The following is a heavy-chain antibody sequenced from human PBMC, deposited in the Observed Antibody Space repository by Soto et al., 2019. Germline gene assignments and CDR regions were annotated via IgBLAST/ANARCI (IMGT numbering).Heavy chain of an antibody. CDR3: ARVFSSGSGWMYYFDF. Sequence: QVQLQESGPGLVKPSETLSLTCTVSSDSIAGENWWSWVRQPPGMGLEWIGEIFHTGGTNYNPSLKSRVTMDVDKSKDQLSLNLISATAADTAVYYCARVFSSGSGWMYYFDFWGQGTLVSVSS. J-gene: IGHJ4*02. V-gene: IGHV4-4*02. D-gene: IGHD6-25*01. CDR2: IFHTGGT. CDR1: SDSIAGENW.